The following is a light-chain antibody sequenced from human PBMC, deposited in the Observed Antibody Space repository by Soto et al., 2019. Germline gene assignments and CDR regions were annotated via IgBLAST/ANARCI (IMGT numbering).Light chain of an antibody. Sequence: EIVMTQSPATLSVSPGDRATLSCRASQSVDNDLAWYQQKPGQPPRLLIYDASTRATGIPARFSGSQSGTEFTLTISSLLSEDFEVYSCQQYNNWPLTFGGGTKVDIK. CDR2: DAS. J-gene: IGKJ4*01. CDR3: QQYNNWPLT. V-gene: IGKV3D-15*01. CDR1: QSVDND.